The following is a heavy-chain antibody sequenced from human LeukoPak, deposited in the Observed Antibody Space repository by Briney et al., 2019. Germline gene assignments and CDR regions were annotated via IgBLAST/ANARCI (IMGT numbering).Heavy chain of an antibody. CDR1: GYSISSGYY. CDR3: ARPLGNRGY. Sequence: PSETLSLPCTVSGYSISSGYYWGWIRQPPGKGLEWIGSIYHSGSTYYNPSLKSRVTISVDTSKNQFSLKLSSVTAADTAVYYCARPLGNRGYWGQGTLVTVSS. V-gene: IGHV4-38-2*02. J-gene: IGHJ4*02. CDR2: IYHSGST. D-gene: IGHD7-27*01.